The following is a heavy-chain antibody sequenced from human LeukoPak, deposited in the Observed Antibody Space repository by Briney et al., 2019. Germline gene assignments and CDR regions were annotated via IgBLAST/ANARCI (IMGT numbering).Heavy chain of an antibody. Sequence: SETLSLTCTVSGGSISSGIYYWNWIRQHPGKGLEWIGYISYSGRTYYNLALKSRVNISLDTSKNQFSLKLSSVTAADTAVYYCARDRNGDWYFDLWGRGTLVTVSS. CDR2: ISYSGRT. CDR3: ARDRNGDWYFDL. V-gene: IGHV4-31*03. D-gene: IGHD2-8*01. CDR1: GGSISSGIYY. J-gene: IGHJ2*01.